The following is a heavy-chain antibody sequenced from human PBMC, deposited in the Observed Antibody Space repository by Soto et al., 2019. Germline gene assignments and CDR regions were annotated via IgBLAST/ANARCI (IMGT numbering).Heavy chain of an antibody. Sequence: SETLSLTCTVSGGSISSSSYYWGWIRQPPGKGLEWIGSIYYSGSTYYHPSLKSRVTISADTSQNQFSLKLSSVTAADSAVYYRARRYGGAFDCWGQGTLVTVSS. V-gene: IGHV4-39*01. CDR1: GGSISSSSYY. D-gene: IGHD4-17*01. CDR3: ARRYGGAFDC. CDR2: IYYSGST. J-gene: IGHJ4*02.